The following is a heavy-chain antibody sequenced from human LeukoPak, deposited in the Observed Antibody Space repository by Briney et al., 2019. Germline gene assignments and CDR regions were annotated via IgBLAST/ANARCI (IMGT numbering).Heavy chain of an antibody. CDR2: IYYSGST. V-gene: IGHV4-39*01. J-gene: IGHJ4*02. CDR1: GGSISSSSYY. CDR3: ARLKTQWLLSEGGY. D-gene: IGHD6-19*01. Sequence: PSETLSLTCTVSGGSISSSSYYWGWIRQPPGKGLEWIGSIYYSGSTYYNPSLKSRVTISVDTSKNQFSLKLSSVTAADTAVYYCARLKTQWLLSEGGYWGQGTLVTVSS.